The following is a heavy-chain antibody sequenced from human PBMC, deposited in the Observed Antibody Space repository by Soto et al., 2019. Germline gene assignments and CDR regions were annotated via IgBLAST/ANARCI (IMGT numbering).Heavy chain of an antibody. Sequence: QVQLQESGPGLVKPSETLSLTCTVSGGSISSYYWNWIRQPAGQGLEWIGRIFTSGYTKYNPSLKSRVTMSVDTSQNQFSLKRNSVTAADTAVYYCARAPGGYYDFDSWGQGRLVTVSS. CDR3: ARAPGGYYDFDS. V-gene: IGHV4-4*07. CDR2: IFTSGYT. D-gene: IGHD3-22*01. CDR1: GGSISSYY. J-gene: IGHJ4*02.